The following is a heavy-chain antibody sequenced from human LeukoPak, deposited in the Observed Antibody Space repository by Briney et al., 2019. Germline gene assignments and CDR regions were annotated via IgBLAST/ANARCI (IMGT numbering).Heavy chain of an antibody. CDR3: ASQTGTTGNAFDI. CDR2: MNPNSGNT. Sequence: GSVKVSCKASGYTFTSYDINWGRQATGQGVEWMGWMNPNSGNTGYAQKFQGRVTITRNTSISTAYMELSSLRSEDTAVYYCASQTGTTGNAFDIWGQGTMVTVSS. V-gene: IGHV1-8*03. CDR1: GYTFTSYD. D-gene: IGHD1-1*01. J-gene: IGHJ3*02.